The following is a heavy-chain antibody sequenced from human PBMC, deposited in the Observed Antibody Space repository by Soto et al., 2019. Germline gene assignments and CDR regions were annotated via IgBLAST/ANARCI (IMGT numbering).Heavy chain of an antibody. V-gene: IGHV1-18*01. CDR3: AKNGQPPYYYYGMDV. CDR2: ISGYNGDT. Sequence: GASVKVSCKASGYTFTSYGISWVRQAPGQGLEWIGWISGYNGDTKYAQKFQGRVTMTVDTSTTTAYMELRSLTSDDRAVYYCAKNGQPPYYYYGMDVWGQGTTVTVSS. CDR1: GYTFTSYG. J-gene: IGHJ6*02. D-gene: IGHD2-8*01.